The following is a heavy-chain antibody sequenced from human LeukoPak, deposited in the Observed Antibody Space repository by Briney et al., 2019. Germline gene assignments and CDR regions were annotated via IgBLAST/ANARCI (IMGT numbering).Heavy chain of an antibody. Sequence: GGSLRLSCAASGFTFSSYGMHYGIHWVRQAPGKGLEWVAFIRFDGSDEFYTDSVKGRFTVSRDNSKNTLYLQMNSLRAEDTAVYYCAKGCGYSYGDPCYYYYMDVWGKGTTVTVSS. CDR1: GFTFSSYG. D-gene: IGHD5-18*01. J-gene: IGHJ6*03. V-gene: IGHV3-30*02. CDR3: AKGCGYSYGDPCYYYYMDV. CDR2: IRFDGSDE.